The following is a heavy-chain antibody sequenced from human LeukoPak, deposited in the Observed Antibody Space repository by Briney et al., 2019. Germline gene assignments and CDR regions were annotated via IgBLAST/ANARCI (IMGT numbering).Heavy chain of an antibody. CDR1: GFTFDDYA. CDR2: ISWNSGSI. V-gene: IGHV3-9*01. Sequence: GGSLRLSCAASGFTFDDYAMHWVRQAPGKGLEWVSGISWNSGSIGYADSVKGRFTISRDNAKNSLYLQMNSLRAEDTAAYYCVSGSAGPGCSGGSCIDYWGQGTLVTVSS. J-gene: IGHJ4*02. CDR3: VSGSAGPGCSGGSCIDY. D-gene: IGHD2-15*01.